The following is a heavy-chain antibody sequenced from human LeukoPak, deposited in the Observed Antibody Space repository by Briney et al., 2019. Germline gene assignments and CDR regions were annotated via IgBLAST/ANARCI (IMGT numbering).Heavy chain of an antibody. V-gene: IGHV3-7*01. Sequence: GGPLRPSGQAPEFTFSSNWMSWSGQAPGKGRGGVANIKQDGSEKYYVDSVKGRFTISRDNAKNSLYLQMNSLRAEDTAVYYCARDLVNYYYGMDVWGQGTTVTVSS. D-gene: IGHD2-8*02. CDR1: EFTFSSNW. CDR3: ARDLVNYYYGMDV. J-gene: IGHJ6*02. CDR2: IKQDGSEK.